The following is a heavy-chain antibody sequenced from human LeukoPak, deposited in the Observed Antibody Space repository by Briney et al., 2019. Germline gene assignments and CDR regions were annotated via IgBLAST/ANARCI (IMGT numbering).Heavy chain of an antibody. J-gene: IGHJ4*02. D-gene: IGHD6-19*01. Sequence: AGASLRLSCAASGFTFSSYVMSWVRQAPGKGLEWVSAIGGSGGSTYYADSVKGRFTISRDNSKNTLYLQMNSLRAEDTAVYYCAKGQTLAVAGMIYWGQGTLVTVSS. CDR1: GFTFSSYV. V-gene: IGHV3-23*01. CDR3: AKGQTLAVAGMIY. CDR2: IGGSGGST.